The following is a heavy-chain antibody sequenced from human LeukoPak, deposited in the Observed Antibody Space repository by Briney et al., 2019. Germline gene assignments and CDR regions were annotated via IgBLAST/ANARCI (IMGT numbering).Heavy chain of an antibody. D-gene: IGHD2/OR15-2a*01. J-gene: IGHJ4*02. CDR2: ISYSGST. CDR3: ARGSRNNKIDY. V-gene: IGHV4-59*12. CDR1: GCSISGSY. Sequence: PSETLSLTCTVSGCSISGSYWSWIRQPPGKGLEWIGYISYSGSTNYSPSLKSRVTISVDTSKNQFSLKLTSVTAADTAVYYCARGSRNNKIDYWGQGTLVTVSS.